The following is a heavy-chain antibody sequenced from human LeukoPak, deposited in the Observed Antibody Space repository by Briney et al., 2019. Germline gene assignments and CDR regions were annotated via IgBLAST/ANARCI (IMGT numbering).Heavy chain of an antibody. D-gene: IGHD2-2*01. CDR2: ISSSSYI. J-gene: IGHJ6*03. CDR3: ARGRGSTRPGYYYYMDV. Sequence: GGSLRLSCAASGFTFSSYSMNWVRQAPGKGLEWVSSISSSSYIYYADSVKGRLTISRDNAKNSLYLQMNSLRAEDTAVYYCARGRGSTRPGYYYYMDVWGKGTTVTVSS. CDR1: GFTFSSYS. V-gene: IGHV3-21*01.